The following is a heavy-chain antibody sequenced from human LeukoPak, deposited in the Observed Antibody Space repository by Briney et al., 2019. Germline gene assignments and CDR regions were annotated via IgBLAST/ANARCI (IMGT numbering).Heavy chain of an antibody. CDR3: ARVSYYYDSTLYGY. CDR2: INPNSGGT. Sequence: GASVKVSCKASGYTFTGYYMHWVRQAPGRGLEWMGRINPNSGGTNYAQKFQGRVTMTRDTSISTAYMELSRLRSDDTAVYYCARVSYYYDSTLYGYWGQGTLVTVSS. CDR1: GYTFTGYY. J-gene: IGHJ4*02. D-gene: IGHD3-22*01. V-gene: IGHV1-2*06.